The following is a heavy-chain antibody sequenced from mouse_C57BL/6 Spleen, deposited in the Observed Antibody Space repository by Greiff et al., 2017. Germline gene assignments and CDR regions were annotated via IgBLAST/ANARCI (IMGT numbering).Heavy chain of an antibody. CDR3: ARGCLTGVFAY. D-gene: IGHD4-1*01. J-gene: IGHJ3*01. Sequence: VQLKESGPGMVKPSQSLSLTCTVTGYSITSGYDWHWLRHFPGNKLEWMGYISYSGSTNYNPSLKSRISITHDTSKNHFFLKLNSVTTEDTATYYCARGCLTGVFAYWGQGTLVTVSA. V-gene: IGHV3-1*01. CDR1: GYSITSGYD. CDR2: ISYSGST.